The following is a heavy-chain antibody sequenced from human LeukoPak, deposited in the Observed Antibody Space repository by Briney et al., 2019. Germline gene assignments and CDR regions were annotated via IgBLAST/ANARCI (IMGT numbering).Heavy chain of an antibody. CDR2: FDPEDGET. V-gene: IGHV1-24*01. CDR3: ATDRDSSGSFDY. Sequence: ASVKVSCKVSGYTLTELSMHWVRQAPGKGLEWMGGFDPEDGETIYAQKFQGRVTMTEDTSTDTAYMELSSVRSEDTAVYYCATDRDSSGSFDYWGQATLVTVSS. D-gene: IGHD3-22*01. J-gene: IGHJ4*02. CDR1: GYTLTELS.